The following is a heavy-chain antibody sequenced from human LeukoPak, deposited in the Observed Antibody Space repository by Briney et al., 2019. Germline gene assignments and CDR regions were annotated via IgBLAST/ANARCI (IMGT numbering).Heavy chain of an antibody. Sequence: SVKVSCKASGGTFSSYAISWVRQAPGQGLEWMGGIIPIFGTANYAQKFQGRVTITTDESTSTAYMELSSLRSEDTAVYYCARELYRGYSYGDFDYWGQGTLVTVSS. CDR3: ARELYRGYSYGDFDY. V-gene: IGHV1-69*05. J-gene: IGHJ4*02. CDR2: IIPIFGTA. CDR1: GGTFSSYA. D-gene: IGHD5-18*01.